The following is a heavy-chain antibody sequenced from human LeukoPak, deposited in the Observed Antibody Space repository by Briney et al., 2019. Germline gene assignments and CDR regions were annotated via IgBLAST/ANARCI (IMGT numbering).Heavy chain of an antibody. CDR1: GASISSYY. CDR3: ARENPSGYYNRPIDY. J-gene: IGHJ4*02. D-gene: IGHD3-22*01. V-gene: IGHV4-59*01. CDR2: IYYSGSI. Sequence: SETLSLTCTVSGASISSYYWSWIRQPPGKGLEWIGDIYYSGSIKYNPSLKSRVTMTVDTSKNQFSLKLSSVTAADTAIYYCARENPSGYYNRPIDYWGQGTLVTVSS.